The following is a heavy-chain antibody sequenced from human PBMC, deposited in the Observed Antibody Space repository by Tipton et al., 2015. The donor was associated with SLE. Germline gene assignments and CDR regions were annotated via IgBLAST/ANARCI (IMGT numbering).Heavy chain of an antibody. CDR3: ASFMVATKQDYFDY. V-gene: IGHV4-31*03. D-gene: IGHD5-12*01. J-gene: IGHJ4*02. CDR1: GGAMDSAGYY. Sequence: LRLSCTVSGGAMDSAGYYWSWIRQFPGKGLEWIGYIYKTGSASSNPSLTGRVTISIDTPQNQFSLNVRSVTAADTAVYYCASFMVATKQDYFDYWGQGTLVTVSS. CDR2: IYKTGSA.